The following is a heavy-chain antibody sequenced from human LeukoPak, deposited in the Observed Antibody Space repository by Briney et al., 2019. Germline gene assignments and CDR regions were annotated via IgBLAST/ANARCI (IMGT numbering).Heavy chain of an antibody. J-gene: IGHJ4*02. D-gene: IGHD3-3*01. CDR2: ISSSSSYI. V-gene: IGHV3-21*01. CDR3: ARDYGPIFGVAFDY. CDR1: GFTFSSYS. Sequence: PGGSLRLSCAASGFTFSSYSMNWVRQVPGKGLEWVSSISSSSSYIYYADSVKGRFTISRDNAKNSLYLQMNSLRAEDTAVYYCARDYGPIFGVAFDYWGQGTLVTVSS.